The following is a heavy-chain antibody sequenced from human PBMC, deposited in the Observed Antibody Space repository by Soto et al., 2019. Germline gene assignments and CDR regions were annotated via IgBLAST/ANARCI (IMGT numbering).Heavy chain of an antibody. CDR2: INHSGST. J-gene: IGHJ6*03. CDR3: ARGGLGDHYYYYYYMDV. V-gene: IGHV4-34*01. D-gene: IGHD3-16*01. CDR1: GGSFSGYY. Sequence: SETLSLTCAVYGGSFSGYYWSWIRQPPGKGLEWIGEINHSGSTNYNPSLKSRVTISVDTSKNQFSLKLSSVTAADTAVYYCARGGLGDHYYYYYYMDVWGKGTTVTVSS.